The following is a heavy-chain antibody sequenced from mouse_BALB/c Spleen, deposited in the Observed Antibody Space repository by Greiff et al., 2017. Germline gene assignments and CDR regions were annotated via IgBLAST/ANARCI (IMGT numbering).Heavy chain of an antibody. CDR2: INPSNGRT. CDR3: ARKTTVFEY. Sequence: QVQLQQPGAELVKPGASVKLSCKASGYTFTSYWMHWVKQRPGQGLEWIGEINPSNGRTNYNEKFKSKATLTVDKSSSTAYMQLSSLTSEDSAVYYCARKTTVFEYWGQGTTLTVSS. V-gene: IGHV1S81*02. J-gene: IGHJ2*01. D-gene: IGHD1-1*01. CDR1: GYTFTSYW.